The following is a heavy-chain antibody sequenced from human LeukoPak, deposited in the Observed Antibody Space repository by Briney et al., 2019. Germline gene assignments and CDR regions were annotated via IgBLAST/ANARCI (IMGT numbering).Heavy chain of an antibody. D-gene: IGHD2-2*02. V-gene: IGHV3-30*03. CDR3: ARAEYCSSTSCYTGDNWLDP. CDR2: ISYDGSNK. Sequence: GRSLRLSCAASGFTFSSYGMHWVRQAPGKGLEWVAVISYDGSNKYYADSVKGRFTISRDISKNTLYLQMNSLRAEDTAVYYCARAEYCSSTSCYTGDNWLDPWGQGTLVTVSS. CDR1: GFTFSSYG. J-gene: IGHJ5*02.